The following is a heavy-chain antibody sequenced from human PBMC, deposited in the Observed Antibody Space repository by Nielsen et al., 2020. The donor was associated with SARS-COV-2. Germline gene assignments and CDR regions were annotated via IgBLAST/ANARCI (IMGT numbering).Heavy chain of an antibody. V-gene: IGHV4-39*01. CDR3: ARMRYSYRYYFDY. J-gene: IGHJ4*02. D-gene: IGHD5-18*01. CDR2: IYYSGTT. CDR1: GGSISISSHY. Sequence: SETLSLTCTVSGGSISISSHYWGWIRQPPGKGLEWIGSIYYSGTTYYNPSLKSRVTISVDTSKNQFSLKLYSVTAADTAVYYCARMRYSYRYYFDYWGQGTLVTVSS.